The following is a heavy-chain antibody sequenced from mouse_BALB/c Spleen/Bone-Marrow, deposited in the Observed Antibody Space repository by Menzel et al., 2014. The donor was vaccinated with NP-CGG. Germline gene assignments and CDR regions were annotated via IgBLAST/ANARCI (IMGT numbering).Heavy chain of an antibody. CDR1: GYTFSDYN. V-gene: IGHV1S29*02. CDR2: IYPYNGGT. CDR3: AGGCFFSWLAS. J-gene: IGHJ3*01. Sequence: VQLQQSGPELVKPGASVKISCKASGYTFSDYNMHWVKQSHGKSLEWIGNIYPYNGGTGYNQKFKGKATLTVDNSSSPASLGLPGLQSRALPFYPCAGGCFFSWLASGAKGLWSLSLQ.